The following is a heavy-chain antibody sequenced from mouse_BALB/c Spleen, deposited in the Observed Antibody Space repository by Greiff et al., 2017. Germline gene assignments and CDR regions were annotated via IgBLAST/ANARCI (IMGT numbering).Heavy chain of an antibody. CDR1: GFNIKDTY. J-gene: IGHJ2*01. Sequence: VQLKESGAELVKPGASVKLSCTASGFNIKDTYMHWVKQRPEQGLEWIGRIDPANGNTKYDPKFQGKATITADTSSNTAYLQLSSLTSEDTAVYYCARGGIFDYWGQGTTLTVSS. CDR2: IDPANGNT. CDR3: ARGGIFDY. V-gene: IGHV14-3*02. D-gene: IGHD2-14*01.